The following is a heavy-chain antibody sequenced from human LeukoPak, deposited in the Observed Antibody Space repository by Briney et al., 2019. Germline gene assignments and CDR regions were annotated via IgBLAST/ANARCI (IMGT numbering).Heavy chain of an antibody. V-gene: IGHV3-23*01. CDR3: AKVMGERFGNGAFDI. Sequence: PGGSLRLSCAASGFTFSSYAMSWVRQAPEKGLEWVSTISGSGGGTYYADSVKGRFTISRDNSKNTLSLQVNSLRAEDTAVYYCAKVMGERFGNGAFDIWGQGTMVTVSS. J-gene: IGHJ3*02. D-gene: IGHD2-8*01. CDR2: ISGSGGGT. CDR1: GFTFSSYA.